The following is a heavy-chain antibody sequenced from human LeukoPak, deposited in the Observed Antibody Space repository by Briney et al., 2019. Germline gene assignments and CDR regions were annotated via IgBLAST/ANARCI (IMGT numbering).Heavy chain of an antibody. V-gene: IGHV4-34*01. CDR3: ARVGYYYYYMDV. Sequence: SETLSLTCAVFGGSFSGYFWSWIRQPPGKGLEWIGEINHSGSTNYSPSLRSRVTISVDTSKNQFSLKLSSVTAADTAVYYCARVGYYYYYMDVWGKGTTVTVSS. J-gene: IGHJ6*03. CDR2: INHSGST. CDR1: GGSFSGYF.